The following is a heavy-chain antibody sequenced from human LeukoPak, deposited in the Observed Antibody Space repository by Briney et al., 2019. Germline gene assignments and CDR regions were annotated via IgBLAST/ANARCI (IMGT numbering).Heavy chain of an antibody. J-gene: IGHJ4*02. V-gene: IGHV3-74*01. CDR3: ARELYSSGWSSFDY. Sequence: PGGSLRLSCAASGFXVSTTYMSWVRQAPGEGLVWVSSINSDGSSRIHADSRKGRFTISSDNAKNTLYLQMNSLRAEDMAVYYCARELYSSGWSSFDYWGQGTLVTVSS. CDR1: GFXVSTTY. CDR2: INSDGSSR. D-gene: IGHD6-19*01.